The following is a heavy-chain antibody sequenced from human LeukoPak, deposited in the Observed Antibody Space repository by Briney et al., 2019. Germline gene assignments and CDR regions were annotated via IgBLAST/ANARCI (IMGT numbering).Heavy chain of an antibody. J-gene: IGHJ4*02. CDR2: IRSKAYGGTT. D-gene: IGHD4/OR15-4a*01. CDR1: GFTVSSNY. CDR3: TRFRMVAAHDY. Sequence: GGSLRLSCAASGFTVSSNYMSWVRQAPGKGLEWVGFIRSKAYGGTTEYAASVKGRFTISRDDSKSIAYLQMNSLKTEDTAVYYCTRFRMVAAHDYWGQGTLVTVSS. V-gene: IGHV3-49*04.